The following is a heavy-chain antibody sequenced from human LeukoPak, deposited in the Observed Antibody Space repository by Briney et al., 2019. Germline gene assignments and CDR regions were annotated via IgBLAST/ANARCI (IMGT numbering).Heavy chain of an antibody. CDR3: ASLVESSGWYLYWFDP. CDR1: GGSISSYY. D-gene: IGHD6-19*01. Sequence: PSETLSLTCTVSGGSISSYYWSWIRQPPGKGLEWIGYIYYSGSTNYNPSLKSRVTISVDTSKNQFSLKLSSVTAADTAVYYCASLVESSGWYLYWFDPWGQGTLVTVSS. V-gene: IGHV4-59*08. CDR2: IYYSGST. J-gene: IGHJ5*02.